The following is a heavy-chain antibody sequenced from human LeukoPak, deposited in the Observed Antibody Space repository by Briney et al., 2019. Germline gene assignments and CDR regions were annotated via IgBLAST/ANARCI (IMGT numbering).Heavy chain of an antibody. CDR3: TRDLAIREVAGMGGDFVLEY. Sequence: GGSLRLSCTTSGFNFGDLSMGWVRQAPRKGLEWVAFIRSKAHGGTTEYAASVKGRITMSRDDSKSIAYLQMDSLKTEDTAVYYCTRDLAIREVAGMGGDFVLEYWGQGTLVTVSS. CDR1: GFNFGDLS. V-gene: IGHV3-49*04. D-gene: IGHD6-19*01. J-gene: IGHJ4*02. CDR2: IRSKAHGGTT.